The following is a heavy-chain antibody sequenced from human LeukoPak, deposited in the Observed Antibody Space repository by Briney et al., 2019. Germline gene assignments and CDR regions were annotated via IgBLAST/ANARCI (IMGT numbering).Heavy chain of an antibody. V-gene: IGHV4-4*09. CDR3: GRHKSNLAVANFDY. J-gene: IGHJ4*02. CDR2: IYTSGST. D-gene: IGHD6-19*01. CDR1: GGSISGYY. Sequence: SETLSLTCPVSGGSISGYYWSWIRQPPGKGLEWIGYIYTSGSTNYNPSLKSRVTISLDTSRTQFSLKLTPLTAADTAVYYCGRHKSNLAVANFDYWGQGTLVTVSS.